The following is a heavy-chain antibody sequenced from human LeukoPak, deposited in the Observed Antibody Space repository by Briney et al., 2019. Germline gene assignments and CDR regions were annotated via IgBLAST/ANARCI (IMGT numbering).Heavy chain of an antibody. CDR2: IYSGGAT. D-gene: IGHD5-24*01. J-gene: IGHJ3*02. CDR1: GLTLHINY. V-gene: IGHV3-53*01. CDR3: VSQKWLYAFDI. Sequence: PGGSLGLSFVASGLTLHINYLSWARQAPGKGLEWVSAIYSGGATYYADSVKGRFTVSRDDSKNTLYLQMYRLRVEDTATYYCVSQKWLYAFDIWGQGTMVTVSS.